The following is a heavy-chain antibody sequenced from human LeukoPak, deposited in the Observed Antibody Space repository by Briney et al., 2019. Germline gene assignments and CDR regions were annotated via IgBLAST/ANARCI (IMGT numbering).Heavy chain of an antibody. J-gene: IGHJ4*02. D-gene: IGHD5-12*01. CDR2: MNPNSGNT. V-gene: IGHV1-8*01. Sequence: ASVKVSCKASGYTFTSYDINWVRQATGQGLEWMGWMNPNSGNTGYAQKFQGRVTMTRNTSISTAYMELSSLRSEDTAVYYCARVGYSGYDYGFDYWGQGTLVTVSS. CDR3: ARVGYSGYDYGFDY. CDR1: GYTFTSYD.